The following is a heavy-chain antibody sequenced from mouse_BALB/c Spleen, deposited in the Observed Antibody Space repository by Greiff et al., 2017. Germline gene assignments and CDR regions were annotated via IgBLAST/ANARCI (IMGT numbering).Heavy chain of an antibody. CDR1: GYTFTDYS. V-gene: IGHV1-77*01. Sequence: QVQLQQSGAELARPGASVKLSCKASGYTFTDYSINWVKQRTGQGLEWIGEIYPGSGNTYYNEKFKGKATLTADKSSSTAYMQLSSLTSEDSAVYFCARSDYYGSSYPFAYWGQGTLVTVSA. J-gene: IGHJ3*01. CDR3: ARSDYYGSSYPFAY. CDR2: IYPGSGNT. D-gene: IGHD1-1*01.